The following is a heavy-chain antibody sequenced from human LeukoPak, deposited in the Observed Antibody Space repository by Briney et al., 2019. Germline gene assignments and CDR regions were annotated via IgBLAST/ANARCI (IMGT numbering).Heavy chain of an antibody. CDR1: GFTFSSYS. D-gene: IGHD3-10*01. V-gene: IGHV3-21*01. Sequence: GGSLRLSCAASGFTFSSYSMNWVRQAPGKGLESVSSISSSSSYIYYADSVKGRFTISSDNAKNSLYLQMNSLRAEDTAVYYCARDTYGSGSYSGYWGQGTLVTVSS. J-gene: IGHJ4*02. CDR3: ARDTYGSGSYSGY. CDR2: ISSSSSYI.